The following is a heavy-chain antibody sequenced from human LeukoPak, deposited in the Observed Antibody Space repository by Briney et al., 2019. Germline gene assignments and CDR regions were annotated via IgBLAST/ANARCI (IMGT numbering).Heavy chain of an antibody. CDR1: GGSISSYY. V-gene: IGHV4-59*01. CDR2: IYYSGST. J-gene: IGHJ4*02. Sequence: SETLSLTCTVSGGSISSYYWSWIRQPPGKGLEWIGYIYYSGSTNYNPSLKSGGTISVDTCKNQFSLKLSSVPPAPTPLYYAARARAPYYGSGVRYFDYWGQGTLVTVSS. D-gene: IGHD3-10*01. CDR3: ARARAPYYGSGVRYFDY.